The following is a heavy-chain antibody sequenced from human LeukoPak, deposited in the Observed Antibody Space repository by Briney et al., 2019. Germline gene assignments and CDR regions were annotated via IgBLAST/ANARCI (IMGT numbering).Heavy chain of an antibody. CDR3: ARELRGFDY. CDR2: ISGSGGST. J-gene: IGHJ4*02. D-gene: IGHD3-10*01. CDR1: GFTFSSYS. V-gene: IGHV3-23*01. Sequence: GGSLRLSCAASGFTFSSYSMNWVRQAPGKGLEWVSAISGSGGSTYYADSVKGRFTISRDNSKNTLYLQMDSLRAEDTAVYYCARELRGFDYWGKGTLVTVSS.